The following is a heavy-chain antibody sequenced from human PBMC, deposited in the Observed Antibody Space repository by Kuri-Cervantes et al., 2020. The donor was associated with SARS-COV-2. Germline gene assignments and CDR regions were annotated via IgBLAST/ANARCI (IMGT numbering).Heavy chain of an antibody. CDR2: IWYDGSNK. V-gene: IGHV3-30*02. CDR1: AFTFSSYG. CDR3: AKDRLSSWYHQYGMDV. J-gene: IGHJ6*02. D-gene: IGHD6-13*01. Sequence: GESLKISCAASAFTFSSYGMHWVRQAPGKGLEWVAVIWYDGSNKYYADSVKGRFAISRDNSENTLYLQMNSLRAEDTAVYYCAKDRLSSWYHQYGMDVWGQGTTVTVSS.